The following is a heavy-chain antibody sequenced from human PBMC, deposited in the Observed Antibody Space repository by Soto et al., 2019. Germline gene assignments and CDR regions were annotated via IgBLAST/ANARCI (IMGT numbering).Heavy chain of an antibody. D-gene: IGHD5-12*01. CDR1: GYTFTNYD. CDR2: MNPNSGER. CDR3: ARIGGATAPH. Sequence: ASVKVSCKASGYTFTNYDINCVRQATGQGLEWMGWMNPNSGERGYAQKFQGRVSMTRDTSISTAYMELSSLGSEDTAIYYCARIGGATAPHWGQGTLVTVSS. V-gene: IGHV1-8*01. J-gene: IGHJ4*02.